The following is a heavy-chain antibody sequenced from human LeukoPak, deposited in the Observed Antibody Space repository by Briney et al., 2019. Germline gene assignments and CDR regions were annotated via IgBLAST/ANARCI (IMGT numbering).Heavy chain of an antibody. Sequence: PGGSLRLSCAASGFTFSSYAMSWVRQAPGKGLEWVSAISGSGGSTYYADSVKGRFTISRDNSKNTLYLQMNSLRAEDTAVYYCAKLEIMVYAPAQFDPWGQGTLVTVSS. CDR1: GFTFSSYA. V-gene: IGHV3-23*01. CDR3: AKLEIMVYAPAQFDP. D-gene: IGHD2-8*01. J-gene: IGHJ5*02. CDR2: ISGSGGST.